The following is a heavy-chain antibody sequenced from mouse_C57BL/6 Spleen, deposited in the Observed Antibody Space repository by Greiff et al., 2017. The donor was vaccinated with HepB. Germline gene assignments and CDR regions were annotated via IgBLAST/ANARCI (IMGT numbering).Heavy chain of an antibody. V-gene: IGHV3-6*01. CDR3: ASYDYWYFDV. CDR2: ISYDGSN. CDR1: GYSITSGYY. J-gene: IGHJ1*03. Sequence: EVKVEESGPGLVKPSQSLSLTCSVTGYSITSGYYWNWIRQFPGNKLEWMGYISYDGSNNYNPSLKNRISITRDTSKNQFFLKLNSVTTEDTATYYCASYDYWYFDVWGTGTTVTVSS. D-gene: IGHD2-3*01.